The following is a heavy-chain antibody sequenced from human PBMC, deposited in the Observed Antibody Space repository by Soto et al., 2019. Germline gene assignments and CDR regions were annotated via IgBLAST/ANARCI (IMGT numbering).Heavy chain of an antibody. Sequence: GGSLRLSCAASGFTFSSYAMSWVRQAPGKGLEWVSAISGSGGSTYYADSVKGRFTISRDNSKNTLYLQMNSLRAEDTAVYYCAKDPPTMGSGRQHFDYWGQGTLVTVSS. D-gene: IGHD3-10*01. V-gene: IGHV3-23*01. CDR3: AKDPPTMGSGRQHFDY. J-gene: IGHJ4*02. CDR2: ISGSGGST. CDR1: GFTFSSYA.